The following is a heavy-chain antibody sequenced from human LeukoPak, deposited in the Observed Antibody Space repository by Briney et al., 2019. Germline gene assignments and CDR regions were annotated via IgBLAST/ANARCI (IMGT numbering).Heavy chain of an antibody. Sequence: ASVKVSCKASGYTFTGYYVHWVRQASGEGLEWMGRVNPRTGDTDYAQEFQDRVTMTRDTSINTAYMELSSLTSDDTAVYYCARPQPWEYAFDIWGQGTMVTVSS. J-gene: IGHJ3*02. CDR2: VNPRTGDT. CDR1: GYTFTGYY. CDR3: ARPQPWEYAFDI. D-gene: IGHD1-26*01. V-gene: IGHV1-2*06.